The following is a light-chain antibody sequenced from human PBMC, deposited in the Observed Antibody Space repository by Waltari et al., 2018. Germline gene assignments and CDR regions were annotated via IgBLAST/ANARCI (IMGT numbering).Light chain of an antibody. CDR2: VNSDDSH. V-gene: IGLV4-69*01. CDR1: SGHSSNI. Sequence: QLVLTQSPSASASLGASVKLTCTLSSGHSSNIVAWLQQQPGKGPRFLMKVNSDDSHTKGDEIPDRFSGSSSGAERYLTISNVQSEDEAEYFCETGGHGTWVFGGGTKLNVL. CDR3: ETGGHGTWV. J-gene: IGLJ3*02.